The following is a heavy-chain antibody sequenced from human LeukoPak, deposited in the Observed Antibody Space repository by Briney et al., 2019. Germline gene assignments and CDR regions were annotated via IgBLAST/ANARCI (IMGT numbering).Heavy chain of an antibody. CDR2: INPNSGGT. Sequence: ASVKVSCKASGYTFTGYYMHWVGQAPGQGLEWMGWINPNSGGTNYAQKFQGRVTMTRDTSISTAYMELSRLRSDDTAVYYCARVGIAVAGTRGNFDYWGQGTLVTVSS. V-gene: IGHV1-2*02. CDR1: GYTFTGYY. D-gene: IGHD6-19*01. CDR3: ARVGIAVAGTRGNFDY. J-gene: IGHJ4*02.